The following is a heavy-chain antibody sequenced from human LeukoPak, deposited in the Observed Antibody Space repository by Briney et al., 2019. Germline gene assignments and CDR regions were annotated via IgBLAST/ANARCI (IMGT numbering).Heavy chain of an antibody. V-gene: IGHV1-8*01. CDR3: ARAVIVVPHDAFDI. J-gene: IGHJ3*02. CDR1: GYTFTSYD. CDR2: MNPNSGNT. Sequence: ASVKVSCKASGYTFTSYDINWVRQATGQGLEGMGWMNPNSGNTGYAQKFQGRVTMTRNTSISTASMELSSLRSEDTAVYYCARAVIVVPHDAFDIWGQGTMVTVSS. D-gene: IGHD3-22*01.